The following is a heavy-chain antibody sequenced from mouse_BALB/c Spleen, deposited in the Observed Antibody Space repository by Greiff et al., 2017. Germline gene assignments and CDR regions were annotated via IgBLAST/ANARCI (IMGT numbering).Heavy chain of an antibody. Sequence: QVQLQQSGAELARPGASVKLSCKASGYTFTDYYINWVKQRTGQGLEWIGEIYPGSGNTYYNEKFKGKATLTADKSSSTAYMQLSSLTSEDSAVYFCARNYRYDPAWFAYWGQGTLVTVSA. J-gene: IGHJ3*01. CDR2: IYPGSGNT. D-gene: IGHD2-14*01. V-gene: IGHV1-77*01. CDR1: GYTFTDYY. CDR3: ARNYRYDPAWFAY.